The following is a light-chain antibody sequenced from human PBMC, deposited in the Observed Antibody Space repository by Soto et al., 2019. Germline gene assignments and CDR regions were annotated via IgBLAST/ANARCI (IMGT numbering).Light chain of an antibody. Sequence: EKVMTQSPATLSVSPGERVTLSCRASQSVSSNLAWYQQKPGQAPSLLIYGAFTRATGIPARFSGTGSGTDFTLTISGLEPEDVAVYYCQQRSLGTFGPGTKVDIK. CDR2: GAF. CDR1: QSVSSN. V-gene: IGKV3-11*01. J-gene: IGKJ3*01. CDR3: QQRSLGT.